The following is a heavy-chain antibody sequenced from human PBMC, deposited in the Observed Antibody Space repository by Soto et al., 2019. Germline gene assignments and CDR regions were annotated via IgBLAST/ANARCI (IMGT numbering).Heavy chain of an antibody. J-gene: IGHJ3*02. CDR2: ISSSSSYI. Sequence: EVQLVESGGGLVKPGGSLRLSCAASGFTFSSYSMNWVRQAPGKGLEWVSSISSSSSYIYYADSVKGRFTISRDNAKNSLYLQMNSLRAEDTAVYYCARDRGFVVRGADDIWGQGTMVTVSS. CDR3: ARDRGFVVRGADDI. CDR1: GFTFSSYS. D-gene: IGHD3-10*01. V-gene: IGHV3-21*01.